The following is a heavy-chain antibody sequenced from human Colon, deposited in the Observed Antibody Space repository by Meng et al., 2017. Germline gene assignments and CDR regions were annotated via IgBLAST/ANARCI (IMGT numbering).Heavy chain of an antibody. V-gene: IGHV4-59*08. CDR2: NYYSGST. Sequence: QVQRQDSGPGLVKPSETLSLTCAVSGGSISTYYWSWIRQPPGKGLEWIGNNYYSGSTNYNPSLASRVTISVDSSKNQFSLKLSSVTAADTAVYYCARHQNGGTYPLDYWGQGTLVTVSS. D-gene: IGHD3-16*02. CDR3: ARHQNGGTYPLDY. J-gene: IGHJ4*02. CDR1: GGSISTYY.